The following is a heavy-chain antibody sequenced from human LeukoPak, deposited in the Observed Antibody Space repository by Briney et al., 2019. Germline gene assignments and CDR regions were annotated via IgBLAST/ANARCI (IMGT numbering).Heavy chain of an antibody. J-gene: IGHJ4*02. CDR2: ILHSGDT. Sequence: SETLSLTCVVSGGFISSSGYSWTWVRQPPGKGLEWIGYILHSGDTNYSPSLGSRVTISVDRSKNQFSLKLSSVTAADTAVYYCARTVTTSVYFDYWGQGTLVTVSS. D-gene: IGHD4-17*01. CDR1: GGFISSSGYS. V-gene: IGHV4-30-2*01. CDR3: ARTVTTSVYFDY.